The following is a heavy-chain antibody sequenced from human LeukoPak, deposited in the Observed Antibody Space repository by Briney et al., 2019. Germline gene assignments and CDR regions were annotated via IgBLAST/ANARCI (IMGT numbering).Heavy chain of an antibody. CDR2: VHLDGRT. CDR1: GGSVTSTNW. J-gene: IGHJ4*02. D-gene: IGHD3-3*01. V-gene: IGHV4-4*02. CDR3: AREGGFFRPLDY. Sequence: SGTLSLTCGVSGGSVTSTNWWTWVRQPPGKGLEWIGEVHLDGRTNYNPSLESRLTISVDLSENHISLKLTSVTAADTAVYYCAREGGFFRPLDYSGQGTLVTVSS.